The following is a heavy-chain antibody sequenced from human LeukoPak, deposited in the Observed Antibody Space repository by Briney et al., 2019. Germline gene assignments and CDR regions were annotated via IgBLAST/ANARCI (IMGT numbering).Heavy chain of an antibody. J-gene: IGHJ4*02. CDR3: ARLYGSGWYDGDY. CDR1: GDSMSGHF. Sequence: SETLSLTCTVSGDSMSGHFWSWIRQPPGKGLGGIGYVYYSGSTYYNPSLKSRLTMSVDTSKNHFSLRLSSVTAADTAVYYCARLYGSGWYDGDYWGQGTLVTVSS. D-gene: IGHD6-19*01. CDR2: VYYSGST. V-gene: IGHV4-59*08.